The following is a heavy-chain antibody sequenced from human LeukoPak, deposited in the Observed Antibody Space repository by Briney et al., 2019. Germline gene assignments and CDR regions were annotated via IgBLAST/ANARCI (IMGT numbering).Heavy chain of an antibody. CDR2: IKQDGSEK. V-gene: IGHV3-7*01. Sequence: GGSLGLSCEASGLTFSSYWMSWVRKAPGKGLEWGANIKQDGSEKYYVDSVKGRFTISRDNAKNSLYLQMNNLRVEDAAVYYCARGPTVLVGYCSSSSCQADYWGQGTLVTVSS. D-gene: IGHD2-2*01. CDR3: ARGPTVLVGYCSSSSCQADY. J-gene: IGHJ4*02. CDR1: GLTFSSYW.